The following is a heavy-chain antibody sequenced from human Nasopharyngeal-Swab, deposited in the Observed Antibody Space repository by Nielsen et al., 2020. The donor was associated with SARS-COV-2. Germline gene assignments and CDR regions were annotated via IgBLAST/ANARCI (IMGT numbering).Heavy chain of an antibody. CDR1: GYTLTELS. V-gene: IGHV1-24*01. CDR3: ATVYGDYPLSGLRY. J-gene: IGHJ4*02. CDR2: FDPEDDET. D-gene: IGHD4-17*01. Sequence: ASVKVSCKVSGYTLTELSMHWVRQAPGKGLEWMGGFDPEDDETIYAQKFQGRGTMTEDTSTDTAYMELSSLRSEDTAVYYCATVYGDYPLSGLRYWGQGTLVTVSS.